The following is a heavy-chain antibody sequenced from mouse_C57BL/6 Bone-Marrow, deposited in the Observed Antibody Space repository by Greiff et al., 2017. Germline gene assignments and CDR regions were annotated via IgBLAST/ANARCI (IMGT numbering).Heavy chain of an antibody. CDR2: INPNNGGT. CDR3: ARDYGSSYGAY. Sequence: EVQLQQSGPELVKPGASVKMSCKASGYTFTDYNMHWVKQSHGKSLEWIGYINPNNGGTSYNQKFKGKATLTVNKSSSTAYMELRSLTSEDSAVYDCARDYGSSYGAYWGQGTLVTVSA. J-gene: IGHJ3*01. CDR1: GYTFTDYN. D-gene: IGHD1-1*01. V-gene: IGHV1-22*01.